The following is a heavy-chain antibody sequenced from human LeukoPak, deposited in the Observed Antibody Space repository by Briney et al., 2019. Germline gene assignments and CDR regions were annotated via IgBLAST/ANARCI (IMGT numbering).Heavy chain of an antibody. CDR1: GGSISSYY. CDR3: ARLEGGSYWYFDL. D-gene: IGHD2-15*01. J-gene: IGHJ2*01. V-gene: IGHV4-59*08. CDR2: IYYSGST. Sequence: PSETLSLTCTVSGGSISSYYWSWIRQPPGKGLEWIGYIYYSGSTNYNPSLKSRVTISVDTSKNQFSLKLSSVTAADTAVYYCARLEGGSYWYFDLWGRGTLVTVSS.